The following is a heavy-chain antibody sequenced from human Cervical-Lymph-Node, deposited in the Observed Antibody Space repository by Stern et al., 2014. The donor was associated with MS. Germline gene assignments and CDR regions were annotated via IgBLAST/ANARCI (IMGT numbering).Heavy chain of an antibody. CDR2: FESSGCT. V-gene: IGHV4-61*02. J-gene: IGHJ4*02. CDR1: GGSMSSDTYY. D-gene: IGHD4-17*01. Sequence: QLQLQESGPGLVKPSQTLSLTCTVSGGSMSSDTYYWNWIRQTAAKGLEWIGRFESSGCTTYNPSLKSRVPLSIEKSKTQFSLKLSSVTAADTAVYYCARGYLRKDGDYGYWGQGTLVTVSS. CDR3: ARGYLRKDGDYGY.